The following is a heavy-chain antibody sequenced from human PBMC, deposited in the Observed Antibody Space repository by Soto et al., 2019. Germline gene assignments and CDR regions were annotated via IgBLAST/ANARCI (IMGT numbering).Heavy chain of an antibody. D-gene: IGHD1-1*01. CDR1: GASISGYY. Sequence: SETLSLTCTVSGASISGYYWSWIRKSAGKGLEWIGRIYATGTTDYNPSLKSRVMMSVDTSKKQFSLKLRSVTAADTAVYYCVRDGTKTLRDWFDPWGQGISATVSS. J-gene: IGHJ5*02. V-gene: IGHV4-4*07. CDR2: IYATGTT. CDR3: VRDGTKTLRDWFDP.